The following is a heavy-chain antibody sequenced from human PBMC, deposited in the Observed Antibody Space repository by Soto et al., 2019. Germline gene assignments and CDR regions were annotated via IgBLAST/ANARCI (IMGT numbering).Heavy chain of an antibody. CDR3: AGDQPPPYSNIFFDP. V-gene: IGHV3-23*01. D-gene: IGHD6-13*01. J-gene: IGHJ5*02. Sequence: GGSLILSCAGSGFIFGNSAMSWVRQAPSKGLEWLSRISASGDAAYYPDSGEGRFTISRDNSKNTVYLQMTSLRTEDTAIYYCAGDQPPPYSNIFFDPWGQGTQVTVSS. CDR1: GFIFGNSA. CDR2: ISASGDAA.